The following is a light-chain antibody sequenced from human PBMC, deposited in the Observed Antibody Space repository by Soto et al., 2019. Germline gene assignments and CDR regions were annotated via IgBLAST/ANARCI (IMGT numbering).Light chain of an antibody. CDR1: QSISNY. J-gene: IGKJ4*01. Sequence: DIQMTQSPSSLSAAIGDRITISCRSSQSISNYLNWYQQTPGKAPKVLIHAASSLQSGVPSRFTGGGSGTDFTLTIDSVQPEDYATYYCQQSYSVPLTFGGGTKVDIK. V-gene: IGKV1-39*01. CDR3: QQSYSVPLT. CDR2: AAS.